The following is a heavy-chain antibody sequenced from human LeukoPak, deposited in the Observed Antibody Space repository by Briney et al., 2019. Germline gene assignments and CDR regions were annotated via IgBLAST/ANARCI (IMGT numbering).Heavy chain of an antibody. J-gene: IGHJ5*02. V-gene: IGHV4-39*01. CDR2: IYYSGST. D-gene: IGHD1-26*01. CDR1: GGSISSSSYY. Sequence: GSLRLSCTVSGGSISSSSYYWGWIRQPPGKGLEWIGSIYYSGSTYYNPSLKSRVTISVDTSKNQFSLKLSSVTAADTAVYYCARHELGIVGATKVNWFDPWGQGTLVTVSS. CDR3: ARHELGIVGATKVNWFDP.